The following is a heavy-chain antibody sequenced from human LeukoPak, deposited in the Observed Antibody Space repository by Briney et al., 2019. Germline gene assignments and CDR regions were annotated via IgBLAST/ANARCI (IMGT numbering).Heavy chain of an antibody. CDR1: GFTFSTYD. D-gene: IGHD1-7*01. V-gene: IGHV3-13*01. CDR3: AREIRETVITRHYYYGIDV. J-gene: IGHJ6*02. CDR2: IGTADDT. Sequence: GGSLRLSCAASGFTFSTYDMLWVRQVTGKGLEWVSAIGTADDTYYLGSVKGRFTISRENAKNVLYLQMSSLRAEDTAVYYCAREIRETVITRHYYYGIDVWGQGTTVTVSS.